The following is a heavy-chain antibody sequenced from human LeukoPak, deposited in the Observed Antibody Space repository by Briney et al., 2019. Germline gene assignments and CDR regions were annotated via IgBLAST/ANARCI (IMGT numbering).Heavy chain of an antibody. CDR1: GGSISSGDYY. CDR3: ARDVDLYSTSGGLDI. Sequence: SETLSLTCTVSGGSISSGDYYWSWIRQPPGKGLEWIGYIYYSGSTYYNPSLKSRVTISVDTSKNQFSLKLSSVTAADTAVYYCARDVDLYSTSGGLDIWGQGTMVTVSS. CDR2: IYYSGST. D-gene: IGHD2/OR15-2a*01. V-gene: IGHV4-30-4*01. J-gene: IGHJ3*02.